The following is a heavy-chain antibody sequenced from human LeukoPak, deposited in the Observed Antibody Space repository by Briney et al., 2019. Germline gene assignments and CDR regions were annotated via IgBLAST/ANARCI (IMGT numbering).Heavy chain of an antibody. CDR2: IYYSGST. J-gene: IGHJ4*02. CDR3: ARGGFLEWLSFGY. D-gene: IGHD3-3*01. CDR1: GGSISSYY. Sequence: PSETLSLTCTVSGGSISSYYWSWIRQPPGKGLEWIGYIYYSGSTNYNPSLKSRVTISVDTSKNQFSLKLSSVTAADTAVYYCARGGFLEWLSFGYWGQGTLVTVSS. V-gene: IGHV4-59*01.